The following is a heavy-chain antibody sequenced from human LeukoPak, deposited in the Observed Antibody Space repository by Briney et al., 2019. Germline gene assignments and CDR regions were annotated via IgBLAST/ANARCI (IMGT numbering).Heavy chain of an antibody. CDR1: GFTFSSYA. CDR2: ISGSGGST. Sequence: GGSLRLSCAASGFTFSSYAMSWVRQAPGKGLEWVSAISGSGGSTYYAGSVKGRFTISRDNSKNTLYLQMNSLRAEDTAVYYCAKQVRVTSTPFDYWGQGTLVTVSS. J-gene: IGHJ4*02. D-gene: IGHD2-21*02. V-gene: IGHV3-23*01. CDR3: AKQVRVTSTPFDY.